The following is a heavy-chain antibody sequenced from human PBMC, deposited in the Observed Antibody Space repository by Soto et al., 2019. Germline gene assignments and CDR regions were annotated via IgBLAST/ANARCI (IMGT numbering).Heavy chain of an antibody. CDR2: IIPIFGTA. J-gene: IGHJ6*02. CDR1: GGTFSSYA. D-gene: IGHD3-9*01. Sequence: SVKVSCKASGGTFSSYAITWVRQAPGQGLEWMGGIIPIFGTANCAQKFQGRVTITADESTSTAYMELSSLRSEDTAVYYCASGGTYYDILTGYSNSYGMDVWGQGTTVTVSS. V-gene: IGHV1-69*13. CDR3: ASGGTYYDILTGYSNSYGMDV.